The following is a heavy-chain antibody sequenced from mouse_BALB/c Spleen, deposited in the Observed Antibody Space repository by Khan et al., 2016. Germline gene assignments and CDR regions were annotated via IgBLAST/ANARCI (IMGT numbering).Heavy chain of an antibody. D-gene: IGHD1-1*01. CDR3: TCGDCYGSGY. CDR2: IHYSGST. J-gene: IGHJ2*01. V-gene: IGHV3-1*02. Sequence: EVQLQESGPDLVKPSQSLSLTCTVTGYSISSGYSWHWIRQFPGNKLEWMAYIHYSGSTNYNPSLKSRISITRDTSKNQFFLQLISVTTEDTATXYCTCGDCYGSGYWGQGTTLTVSS. CDR1: GYSISSGYS.